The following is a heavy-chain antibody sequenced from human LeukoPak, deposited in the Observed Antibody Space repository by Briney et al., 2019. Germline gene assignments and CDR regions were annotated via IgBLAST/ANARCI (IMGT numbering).Heavy chain of an antibody. CDR1: GYSISSGCY. D-gene: IGHD1-14*01. J-gene: IGHJ4*02. CDR3: ARAREPLIYTYYFEY. V-gene: IGHV4-38-2*02. CDR2: IYHSGST. Sequence: SETLSLTCSVSGYSISSGCYWGWIRQPPGKGLEWIGRIYHSGSTYYDPSLKSRVTISVDTSRNQFSLKLSSVTAADTAVYYCARAREPLIYTYYFEYWGQGTLVTVSS.